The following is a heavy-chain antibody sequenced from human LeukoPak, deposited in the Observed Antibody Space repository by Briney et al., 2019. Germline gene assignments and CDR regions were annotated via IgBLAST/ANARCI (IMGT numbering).Heavy chain of an antibody. J-gene: IGHJ4*02. V-gene: IGHV3-23*01. Sequence: GGSLRLSCAASGFTFSSYAMSWVRQAPGKGLEWVSAISGSGGSTYYADSVKGRFTTSRDNSKNTLYLQMNSLRAEDTAVYYCAKDLLPKLVLSLFDYWGQGTLVTVSS. CDR1: GFTFSSYA. D-gene: IGHD6-13*01. CDR3: AKDLLPKLVLSLFDY. CDR2: ISGSGGST.